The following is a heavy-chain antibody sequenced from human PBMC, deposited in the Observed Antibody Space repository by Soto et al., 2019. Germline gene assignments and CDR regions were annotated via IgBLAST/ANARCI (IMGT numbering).Heavy chain of an antibody. V-gene: IGHV1-18*01. J-gene: IGHJ6*02. D-gene: IGHD3-16*01. CDR1: GYTFTSYG. CDR3: AMVDVYVTPSPQDV. Sequence: QVQLVQSGAEVKNPGASVKVSCKTFGYTFTSYGIGWARQAPGQGLEWMGWINTYNGNTNYAQNLQGRVTLTTDTSTSIAYMELRSLRSNDTAIYYCAMVDVYVTPSPQDVWGQGTTVTVSS. CDR2: INTYNGNT.